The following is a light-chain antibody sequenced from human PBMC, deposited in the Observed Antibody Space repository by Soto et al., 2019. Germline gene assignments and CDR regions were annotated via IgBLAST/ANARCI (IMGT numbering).Light chain of an antibody. CDR3: CSYAGSYSYG. Sequence: QSALTQPRSVSGSPGQSVAISCTGTSSDVGGYNYVSWYQQHPGKAPKLIIYDVTKRPSGVPDRFSGSSSGNTASLTISGLQAEDEADYFCCSYAGSYSYGFGTGTKVTVL. CDR1: SSDVGGYNY. CDR2: DVT. J-gene: IGLJ1*01. V-gene: IGLV2-11*01.